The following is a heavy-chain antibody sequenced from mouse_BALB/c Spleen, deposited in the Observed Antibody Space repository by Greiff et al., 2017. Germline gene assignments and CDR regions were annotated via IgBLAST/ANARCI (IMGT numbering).Heavy chain of an antibody. CDR3: ARGEASPFAY. CDR1: GYTFTSYW. Sequence: QVQLQQSGAELVKPGASVKLSCKASGYTFTSYWMHWVKQRPGQGLEWIGEIDPSDSYTNYNQKFKGKATLTVDKSSSTAYMQLSSLTSEDSAVYYCARGEASPFAYWGQGTLVTVSA. J-gene: IGHJ3*01. D-gene: IGHD3-2*02. V-gene: IGHV1-69*02. CDR2: IDPSDSYT.